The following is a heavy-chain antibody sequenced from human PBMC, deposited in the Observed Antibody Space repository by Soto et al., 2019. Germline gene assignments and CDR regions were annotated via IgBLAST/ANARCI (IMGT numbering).Heavy chain of an antibody. CDR3: AKGLWTVGHCTGGSCYDGMDV. CDR1: EYTFIGFH. J-gene: IGHJ6*02. D-gene: IGHD2-15*01. V-gene: IGHV1-2*02. Sequence: QVQLVQSGAEVKKPGASVKVSCEASEYTFIGFHLHWVRQAPGQGLEWMGWINPKSCDKKYAQKFQGRVTLTRDTSISTGYMELSRLESNDTAVYYCAKGLWTVGHCTGGSCYDGMDVWGQGTTVTVSS. CDR2: INPKSCDK.